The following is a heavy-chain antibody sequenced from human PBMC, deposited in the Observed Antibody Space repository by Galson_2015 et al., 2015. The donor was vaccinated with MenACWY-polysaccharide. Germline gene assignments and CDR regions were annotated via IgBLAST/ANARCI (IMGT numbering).Heavy chain of an antibody. D-gene: IGHD1-14*01. CDR3: ANPGLSTGRTSDVDY. CDR1: GFTFNSYT. Sequence: SLRLCCAASGFTFNSYTMSWVRQAPGRGLEWVSAISGSGASTCYADSVKGRFTISRDNSKNTLYLQMNSLRAEDTAVYYCANPGLSTGRTSDVDYWGQGTLVTVSS. V-gene: IGHV3-23*01. CDR2: ISGSGAST. J-gene: IGHJ4*02.